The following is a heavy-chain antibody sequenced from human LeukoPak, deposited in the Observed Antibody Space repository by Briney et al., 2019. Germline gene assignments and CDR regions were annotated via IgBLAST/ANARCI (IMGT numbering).Heavy chain of an antibody. Sequence: PGGSLRLSCTASGFTFSDYAMSWFRQAPGKGLEWVGFIRSKVYSGTTEYAASVKGRFTISRDDSKSIVYLQMNSLKTDDTAVYYCTRGWWDVDIVATNILDYWGQGTLVTVSS. D-gene: IGHD5-12*01. V-gene: IGHV3-49*03. CDR2: IRSKVYSGTT. CDR1: GFTFSDYA. CDR3: TRGWWDVDIVATNILDY. J-gene: IGHJ4*02.